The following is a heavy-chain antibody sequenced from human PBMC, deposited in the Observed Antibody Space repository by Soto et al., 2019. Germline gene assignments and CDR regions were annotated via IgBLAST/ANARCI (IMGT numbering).Heavy chain of an antibody. Sequence: GGSLRLSCAASGFTFSSYEMNWVRQAAGKGLEWVSYISSSGSTIYYADSVKGRFTISRDNAKNSLYLQMNCLRAEDTAVYYCARGAAAVDFYYYGMDVWGQGTTVTVSS. V-gene: IGHV3-48*03. CDR2: ISSSGSTI. CDR3: ARGAAAVDFYYYGMDV. J-gene: IGHJ6*02. CDR1: GFTFSSYE. D-gene: IGHD6-13*01.